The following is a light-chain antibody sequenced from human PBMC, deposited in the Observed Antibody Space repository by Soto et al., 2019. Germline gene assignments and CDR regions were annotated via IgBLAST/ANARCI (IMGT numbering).Light chain of an antibody. V-gene: IGKV3-20*01. CDR1: QTVSRTK. Sequence: EIVLTQSPGTLSLSPGERATLSCRASQTVSRTKLAWYQQTPGQAPRLLIYAASTRAAGIPDRFSGSGSGTDFTLTISRLEAEDFAVDYCPQYGGTLISFGGGTKVEIK. CDR3: PQYGGTLIS. CDR2: AAS. J-gene: IGKJ4*01.